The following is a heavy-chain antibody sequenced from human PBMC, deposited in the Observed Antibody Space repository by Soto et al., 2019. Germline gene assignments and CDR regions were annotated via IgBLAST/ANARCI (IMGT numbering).Heavy chain of an antibody. V-gene: IGHV1-69*13. CDR3: ATSYCGGDCYPPYYYYGMDV. CDR2: IIPIFGTA. CDR1: GYTFTSYG. J-gene: IGHJ6*02. Sequence: GASVKVSCKASGYTFTSYGISWVRQAPGQGLEWMGGIIPIFGTANYAQKFQGRVTITADESTSTAYMELSSLRSEDTAVYYCATSYCGGDCYPPYYYYGMDVWGQGTTVTVSS. D-gene: IGHD2-21*02.